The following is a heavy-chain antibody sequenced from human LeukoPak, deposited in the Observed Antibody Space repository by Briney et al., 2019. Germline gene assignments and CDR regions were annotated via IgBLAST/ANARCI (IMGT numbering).Heavy chain of an antibody. V-gene: IGHV3-74*01. CDR3: IRDSSSSFDY. Sequence: HAGGSLRLSCAASGYTFTTYWIHWVRQAPGKGLVWVSLINSDGSNTGYADSVKGRFTISRDNAKNMVYLQMSSLRAEDTAVYYCIRDSSSSFDYWGQGTLVTVSS. J-gene: IGHJ4*02. D-gene: IGHD6-13*01. CDR2: INSDGSNT. CDR1: GYTFTTYW.